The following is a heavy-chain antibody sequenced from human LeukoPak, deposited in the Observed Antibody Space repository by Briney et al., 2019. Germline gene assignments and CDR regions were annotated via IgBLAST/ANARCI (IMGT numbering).Heavy chain of an antibody. D-gene: IGHD2-2*01. J-gene: IGHJ5*02. CDR3: ARGIESSTSWIDP. CDR2: IYYSGST. Sequence: SETLSLTCTVSDYSISSENYYWSWIRQPPGKGLEWIGYIYYSGSTNYNPSLKSRVTISVDTSKNQFSLKLSSVTAADTAVYYCARGIESSTSWIDPWGQGTLVTVSS. V-gene: IGHV4-61*01. CDR1: DYSISSENYY.